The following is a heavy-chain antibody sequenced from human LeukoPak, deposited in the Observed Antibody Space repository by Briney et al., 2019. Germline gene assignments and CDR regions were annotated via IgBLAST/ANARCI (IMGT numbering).Heavy chain of an antibody. CDR2: IYYSGST. J-gene: IGHJ4*02. CDR3: ARRWRTYGSGSYRVDY. V-gene: IGHV4-39*01. CDR1: GGSISSSSYY. Sequence: SETLSPTCTVSGGSISSSSYYWGWIRQPPGKGLEWIGSIYYSGSTYYNPSLKSRVTISVDTSKNQFSLKLSSVTAADTAVYYCARRWRTYGSGSYRVDYWGQGTLVTVSS. D-gene: IGHD3-10*01.